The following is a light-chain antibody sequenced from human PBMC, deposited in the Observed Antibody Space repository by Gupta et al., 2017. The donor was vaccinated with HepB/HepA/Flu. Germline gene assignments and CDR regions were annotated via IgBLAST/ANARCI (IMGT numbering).Light chain of an antibody. CDR2: RNN. Sequence: QSVLTQPPSASGTPGQRVTISCSGSSSNIGSNYAYWYQQLPGTAPKLLIYRNNQRPSGVPDRFSGSKSGTSASLAISGLRSEDEADYYCAAWDDSLSGPLVFGGGTKLTVL. CDR1: SSNIGSNY. V-gene: IGLV1-47*01. CDR3: AAWDDSLSGPLV. J-gene: IGLJ2*01.